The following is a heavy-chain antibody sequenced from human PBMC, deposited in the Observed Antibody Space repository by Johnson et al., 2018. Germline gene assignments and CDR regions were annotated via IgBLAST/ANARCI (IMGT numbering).Heavy chain of an antibody. V-gene: IGHV3-33*01. CDR3: ARDTTYYYDSSGYYYVNGMDV. CDR1: GFTFSSYG. D-gene: IGHD3-22*01. J-gene: IGHJ6*02. CDR2: IWYDGSNN. Sequence: QVQLVQSGGGVVQPGRSLRVSCAVSGFTFSSYGMHWVRQAPGKGLEWVAIIWYDGSNNYYADSVKVRFTLSRDNSKNTLYLQMNTLRAEDTAVYYWARDTTYYYDSSGYYYVNGMDVWGQGTTVTVSS.